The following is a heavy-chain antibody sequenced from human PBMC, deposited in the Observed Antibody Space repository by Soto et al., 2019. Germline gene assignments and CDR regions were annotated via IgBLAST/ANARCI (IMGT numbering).Heavy chain of an antibody. CDR3: ARGTRALITSFFAY. J-gene: IGHJ4*02. V-gene: IGHV4-59*01. CDR1: GDAISNYY. CDR2: VHDSGST. Sequence: SETLSLTCSVSGDAISNYYWSWIRQTPGKGLEWIGCVHDSGSTDYNPSLKGRVTMSLHTSKSQFSLNLSSVAAADSATYYCARGTRALITSFFAYWGQGIPVTVSS. D-gene: IGHD1-20*01.